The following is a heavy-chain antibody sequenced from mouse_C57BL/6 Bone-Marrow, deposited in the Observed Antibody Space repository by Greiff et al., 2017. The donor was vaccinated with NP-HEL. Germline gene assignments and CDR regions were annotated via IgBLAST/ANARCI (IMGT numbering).Heavy chain of an antibody. CDR3: ARGRYYYGSTPFDY. J-gene: IGHJ2*01. D-gene: IGHD1-1*01. V-gene: IGHV1-61*01. Sequence: QVQLQQPGAELVRPGSSVKLSCKASGYTFTSYWMDWVKQRPGQGLEWIGNIYPSDSETHYNQQFKDKATLTVDKSSSTAYMQLSSLTSEDSAVYYCARGRYYYGSTPFDYWGQGTTLTVSS. CDR2: IYPSDSET. CDR1: GYTFTSYW.